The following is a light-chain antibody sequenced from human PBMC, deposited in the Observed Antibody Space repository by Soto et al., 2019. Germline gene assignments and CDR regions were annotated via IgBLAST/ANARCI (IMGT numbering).Light chain of an antibody. CDR1: QSVSSSY. Sequence: EIVLTQSPATLSLSPGERATLSCRASQSVSSSYLAWYQQKPGQAPRLLIYGASSSATGIPDRVSGSGSRTYGSRTISRLEPDDFAVYYGQQYGSSPLTFGAGTKVEIK. CDR3: QQYGSSPLT. CDR2: GAS. J-gene: IGKJ4*01. V-gene: IGKV3-20*01.